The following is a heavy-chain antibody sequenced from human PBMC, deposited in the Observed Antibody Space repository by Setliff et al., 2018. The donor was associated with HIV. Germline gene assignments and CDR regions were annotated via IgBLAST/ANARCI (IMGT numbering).Heavy chain of an antibody. Sequence: SETLSLTCTVSGDSISSDDHYWSWIRQTPGKGLEWIGYIFNTWSTYYKSSLASRLTMSIDTSRNQFSLKLRSVTAADTAVFYCARMSVSAAVYFDTWGQGILVTVSS. D-gene: IGHD6-25*01. J-gene: IGHJ4*02. V-gene: IGHV4-30-4*08. CDR2: IFNTWST. CDR3: ARMSVSAAVYFDT. CDR1: GDSISSDDHY.